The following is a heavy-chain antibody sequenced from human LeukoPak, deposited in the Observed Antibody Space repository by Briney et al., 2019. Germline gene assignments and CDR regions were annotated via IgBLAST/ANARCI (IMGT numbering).Heavy chain of an antibody. CDR1: GYSISSGYY. CDR2: IYHSGST. D-gene: IGHD1-26*01. V-gene: IGHV4-38-2*02. CDR3: AIDGSTETYYYYMDV. Sequence: SETLSLTCNVSGYSISSGYYWGWIRQPSGKGLEWIGTIYHSGSTYYNPSLKSRVTISVDTSKNQFSLKLSSVTAADTAVYYCAIDGSTETYYYYMDVWGKGITVTVSS. J-gene: IGHJ6*03.